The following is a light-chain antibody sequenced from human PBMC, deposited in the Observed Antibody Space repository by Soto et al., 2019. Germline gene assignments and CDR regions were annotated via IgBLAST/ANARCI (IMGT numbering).Light chain of an antibody. CDR3: QHYNSYSEA. V-gene: IGKV1-5*01. CDR1: QTIGRW. CDR2: DAS. J-gene: IGKJ1*01. Sequence: DIQMTQSPSTLSGSVGDRVTITCRASQTIGRWLAWYQQKPGKAPKLLIYDASSLESGVPSRFSGSGSGTEFTLTISSLQPDDFATYYCQHYNSYSEAFGQGTKVDIK.